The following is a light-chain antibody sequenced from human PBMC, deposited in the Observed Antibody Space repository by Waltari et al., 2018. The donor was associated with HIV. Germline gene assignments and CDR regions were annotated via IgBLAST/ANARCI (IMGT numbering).Light chain of an antibody. V-gene: IGKV1-9*01. CDR3: QQMNSYPLT. Sequence: DILLTQSQSFVSASPGDRVTFACRANQTISTYLAWYQQRPGKAPELLIYGASSLHIGVPSRFSATGSGTDFRLTITNLQPEDFGIYFCQQMNSYPLTFGGGTKLELK. CDR2: GAS. CDR1: QTISTY. J-gene: IGKJ4*01.